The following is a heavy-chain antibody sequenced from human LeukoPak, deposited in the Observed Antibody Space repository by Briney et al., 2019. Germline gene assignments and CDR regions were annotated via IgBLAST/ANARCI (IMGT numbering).Heavy chain of an antibody. J-gene: IGHJ6*03. Sequence: PGGSLRLSCAASGFTVSSNYMSWVRQAPGKGLEWVSSISSSSSYIYYADSVKGRFTISRDNAKNSLYLQMNSLRAEDTAVYYCARVMRLSSSLPARYMDVWGKGTTVTVSS. CDR1: GFTVSSNY. CDR3: ARVMRLSSSLPARYMDV. V-gene: IGHV3-21*01. D-gene: IGHD6-6*01. CDR2: ISSSSSYI.